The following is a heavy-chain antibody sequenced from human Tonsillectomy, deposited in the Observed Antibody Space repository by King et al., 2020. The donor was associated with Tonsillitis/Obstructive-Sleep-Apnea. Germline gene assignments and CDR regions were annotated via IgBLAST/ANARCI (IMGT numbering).Heavy chain of an antibody. Sequence: VQLVESGGGLVQPGGSLRLSCAASGFTFSNYAMSWVRQAPGKGLEWVSGISGSGDTIYYADSVKGRFTISRDNSKNTLYLQINSLRADDPAVYYCAKDRSSVPAASNYWGQGTLVTVSS. CDR2: ISGSGDTI. CDR1: GFTFSNYA. V-gene: IGHV3-23*04. CDR3: AKDRSSVPAASNY. D-gene: IGHD2-2*01. J-gene: IGHJ4*02.